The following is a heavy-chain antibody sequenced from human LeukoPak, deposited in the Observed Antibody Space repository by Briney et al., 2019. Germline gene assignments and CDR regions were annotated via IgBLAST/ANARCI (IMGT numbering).Heavy chain of an antibody. Sequence: PGGSLRLSCAASGFTFSSYGMHWVRQAPGKGLEWVAVISKEGSNQYYADSVKGRFTISRDNSKNTLYLQMSSLRGDDTALYYCARDHPTVTDAFDIWGQGTMASVFS. CDR1: GFTFSSYG. D-gene: IGHD4-17*01. J-gene: IGHJ3*02. V-gene: IGHV3-30*03. CDR2: ISKEGSNQ. CDR3: ARDHPTVTDAFDI.